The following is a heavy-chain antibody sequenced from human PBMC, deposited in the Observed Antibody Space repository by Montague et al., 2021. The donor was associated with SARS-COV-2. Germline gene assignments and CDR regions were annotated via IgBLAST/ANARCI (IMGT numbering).Heavy chain of an antibody. D-gene: IGHD3-16*01. V-gene: IGHV3-30*04. CDR3: ARDRDDYIWGSYENFDY. CDR1: GFTFSSYA. J-gene: IGHJ4*02. Sequence: SLRLSCAASGFTFSSYAMHWVRQAPGKGLEWVAVISYDGSNKYYADSVKGRFTISGDNSKNTLYLQMNSLRAEDTAVYYRARDRDDYIWGSYENFDYWGQGTPVTVSS. CDR2: ISYDGSNK.